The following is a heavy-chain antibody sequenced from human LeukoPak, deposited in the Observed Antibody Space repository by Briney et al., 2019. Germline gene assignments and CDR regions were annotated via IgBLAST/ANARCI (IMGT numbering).Heavy chain of an antibody. CDR2: IYYSGST. CDR1: GGSISSYY. Sequence: SETLSLTCTVSGGSISSYYWSWIRQPPGKGLEWIGYIYYSGSTNYNPSLKSRVTISVDTSKNQFSLKLSSVTAADTAVYYCAGRLWRRDGYNLSAFDIWGRGTMVTVSS. CDR3: AGRLWRRDGYNLSAFDI. D-gene: IGHD5-24*01. V-gene: IGHV4-59*01. J-gene: IGHJ3*02.